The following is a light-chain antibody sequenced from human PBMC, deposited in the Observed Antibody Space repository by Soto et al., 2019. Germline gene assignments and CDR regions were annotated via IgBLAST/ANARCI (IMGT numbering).Light chain of an antibody. CDR1: QSVRSY. CDR2: AAS. J-gene: IGKJ4*01. CDR3: QQSFSTHALT. V-gene: IGKV1-39*01. Sequence: DIQMTESPSSLPATVRGRVTITCRASQSVRSYLNWYQQKPGKAPKLMXCAASSLQSGTPSRFSGSGSGTDLTLTISSLQPEDFAIYYCQQSFSTHALTFGGGTKVDIK.